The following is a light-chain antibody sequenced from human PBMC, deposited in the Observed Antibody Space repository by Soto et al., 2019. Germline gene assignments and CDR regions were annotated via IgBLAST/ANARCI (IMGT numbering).Light chain of an antibody. Sequence: QSALTQPPSASGSPGQSVTISCTGTSSDVGGYNYVSWYQQHPGKAPKLMIYEVSKRPSGVPDRFSGSKSGNTASQTVSGLQAEDEADYYCNSYAGSNNWVFGGGTQLTVL. V-gene: IGLV2-8*01. CDR1: SSDVGGYNY. J-gene: IGLJ3*02. CDR3: NSYAGSNNWV. CDR2: EVS.